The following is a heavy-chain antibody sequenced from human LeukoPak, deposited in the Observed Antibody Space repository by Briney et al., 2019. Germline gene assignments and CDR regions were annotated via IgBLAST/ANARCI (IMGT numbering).Heavy chain of an antibody. D-gene: IGHD3-9*01. J-gene: IGHJ3*02. CDR2: IYYSGST. V-gene: IGHV4-31*01. CDR3: ARSYYDILAGDAFDI. Sequence: SQTLSLTCTVSGGSISSGGYYWSWIRQHPGMGLEWIGYIYYSGSTYDNPSLRSLATIYVDTSKHQLSLKLSSVTAADTAVYYCARSYYDILAGDAFDIWGQGTMVTVSS. CDR1: GGSISSGGYY.